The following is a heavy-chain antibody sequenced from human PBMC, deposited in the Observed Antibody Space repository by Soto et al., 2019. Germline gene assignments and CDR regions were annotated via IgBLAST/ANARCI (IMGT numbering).Heavy chain of an antibody. Sequence: QVQLVESGGGVVQPGRSLRLSCAASGFTFSSYAMHWVRQAPGKGLEWVAVISYDGSNKYYADSVKGRFTISRDNSKNTLYLQMNSLRAEDTAVYYCARDGDTIFGVVTPYGMDVWGQGTMVTVS. D-gene: IGHD3-3*01. J-gene: IGHJ6*02. CDR1: GFTFSSYA. CDR3: ARDGDTIFGVVTPYGMDV. CDR2: ISYDGSNK. V-gene: IGHV3-30-3*01.